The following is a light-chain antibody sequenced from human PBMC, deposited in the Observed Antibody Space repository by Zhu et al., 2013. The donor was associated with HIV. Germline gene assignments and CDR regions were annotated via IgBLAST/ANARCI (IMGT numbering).Light chain of an antibody. CDR3: LQYTDHSWT. CDR2: GAS. J-gene: IGKJ1*01. Sequence: EIQMTQSPSTLSASVGDRVTFTCRASQTISTWLAWYQQKPGQAPKLLIYGASILHSGVPSRFSGAGYGTEFTLTITSLQPDDFATYYCLQYTDHSWTFGQGTKVEI. CDR1: QTISTW. V-gene: IGKV1-5*01.